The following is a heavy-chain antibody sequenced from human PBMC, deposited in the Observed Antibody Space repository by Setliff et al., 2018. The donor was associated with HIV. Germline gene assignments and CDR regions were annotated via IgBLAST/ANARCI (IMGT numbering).Heavy chain of an antibody. CDR1: GGSIGTYY. CDR2: FYYGGST. CDR3: ARHRDGGTYPLDY. V-gene: IGHV4-59*08. Sequence: SETLSLTCIVSGGSIGTYYWNWIRQTPGKRLEWIGFFYYGGSTDYNPALKNRVAISVDTSKNRFSLQLTSVTAADTAVYYCARHRDGGTYPLDYWGQGTLVTVSS. D-gene: IGHD1-26*01. J-gene: IGHJ4*02.